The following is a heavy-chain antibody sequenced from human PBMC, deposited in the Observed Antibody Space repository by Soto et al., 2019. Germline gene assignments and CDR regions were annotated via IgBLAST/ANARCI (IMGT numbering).Heavy chain of an antibody. J-gene: IGHJ3*01. Sequence: QVQLQESGPGLVKPSQTLSLTCTVSGGSISSGNYYWSWIRQPPGKGLVWFGYISYRGSTYYNPYLKSRVTISVDTCKNQFSRKLGSVTDADTAVYYCARDVVTMFRGVRGDAFDFSCRGTMITVFS. V-gene: IGHV4-30-4*01. CDR3: ARDVVTMFRGVRGDAFDF. CDR1: GGSISSGNYY. CDR2: ISYRGST. D-gene: IGHD3-10*01.